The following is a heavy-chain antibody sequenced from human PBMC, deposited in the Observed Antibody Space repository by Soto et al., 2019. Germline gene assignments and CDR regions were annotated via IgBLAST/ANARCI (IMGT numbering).Heavy chain of an antibody. CDR1: GYSFTSYW. CDR3: ARTPTSGYCSSTSCPYYYGMDV. J-gene: IGHJ6*02. D-gene: IGHD2-2*01. CDR2: IYPGDSDT. V-gene: IGHV5-51*01. Sequence: PGESLKISCKGSGYSFTSYWIGWVRQMPGKGLEWMGIIYPGDSDTRYSPSFQGQVTISADKSISTAYLQWSSLKASDTAMYYCARTPTSGYCSSTSCPYYYGMDVWGQGTTVTVSS.